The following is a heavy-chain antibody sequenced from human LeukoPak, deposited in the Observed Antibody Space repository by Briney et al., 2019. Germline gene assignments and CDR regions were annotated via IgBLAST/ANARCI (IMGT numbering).Heavy chain of an antibody. CDR2: ISAYNGNT. CDR1: GYTFTSYG. Sequence: RASVKVSCKASGYTFTSYGISWVRQAPGQGLEWMGWISAYNGNTNYTPNFQGRVTITADESTSTAYMELSSLRSEDTAVYYWARAGRGGSGGDYWGQGTLVTVSS. V-gene: IGHV1-18*01. D-gene: IGHD3-10*01. J-gene: IGHJ4*02. CDR3: ARAGRGGSGGDY.